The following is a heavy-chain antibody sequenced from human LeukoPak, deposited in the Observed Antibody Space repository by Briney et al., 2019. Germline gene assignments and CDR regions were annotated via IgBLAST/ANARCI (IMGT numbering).Heavy chain of an antibody. Sequence: SETLSLTCTVSGGSISSSSYYWGWIRQPPGKGLEWIGSIYYSGSTYYNPSLKSRVTISVDTSKNQFSLKLSSVTAADTAVYYCARNVLLGGGWDSFDYWGQGTLVTVSS. CDR2: IYYSGST. CDR3: ARNVLLGGGWDSFDY. D-gene: IGHD2-15*01. CDR1: GGSISSSSYY. J-gene: IGHJ4*02. V-gene: IGHV4-39*07.